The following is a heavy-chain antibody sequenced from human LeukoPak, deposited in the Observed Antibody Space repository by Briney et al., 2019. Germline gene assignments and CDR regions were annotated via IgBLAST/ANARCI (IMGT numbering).Heavy chain of an antibody. J-gene: IGHJ4*02. D-gene: IGHD5-12*01. CDR2: ISSDGSNK. CDR3: ARSGGGSTWYFDY. V-gene: IGHV3-30*03. CDR1: GFSFSTFA. Sequence: GGSLRLSCAASGFSFSTFAMHWVRQAPGKGLEWVAVISSDGSNKYYADSVEGRFTISRGHSKNTMYVQMNGLRVEDTAVYYCARSGGGSTWYFDYWGQGTLVTVSS.